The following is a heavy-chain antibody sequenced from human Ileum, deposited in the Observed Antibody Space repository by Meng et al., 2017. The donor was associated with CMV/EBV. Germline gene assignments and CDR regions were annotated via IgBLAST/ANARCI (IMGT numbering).Heavy chain of an antibody. Sequence: SETLSLTCTVSGGSISSGDFYWTWIRQTPGKGLEWVAYLYDSGSTYYNPSLKSRVTISLDTSKNQFSLKLSSVTAADTAVNYCAREAYYYGSGSRYGMDVWGQGTTVTVSS. D-gene: IGHD3-10*01. V-gene: IGHV4-30-4*08. CDR1: GGSISSGDFY. CDR3: AREAYYYGSGSRYGMDV. CDR2: LYDSGST. J-gene: IGHJ6*02.